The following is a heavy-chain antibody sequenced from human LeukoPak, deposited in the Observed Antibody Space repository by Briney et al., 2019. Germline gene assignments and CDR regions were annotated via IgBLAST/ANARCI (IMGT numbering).Heavy chain of an antibody. J-gene: IGHJ4*02. CDR3: ARDAQRGFDYSNSLEY. V-gene: IGHV3-33*01. Sequence: GTSLRLSCAASKFTFSHYGMHWVRPAPGKGLRWVAVIWSDGTNQYYADSVKGRFTISRDNFKNMVYVQMNSLRVDDTGVYYCARDAQRGFDYSNSLEYWGQGALVTVPS. D-gene: IGHD4-11*01. CDR2: IWSDGTNQ. CDR1: KFTFSHYG.